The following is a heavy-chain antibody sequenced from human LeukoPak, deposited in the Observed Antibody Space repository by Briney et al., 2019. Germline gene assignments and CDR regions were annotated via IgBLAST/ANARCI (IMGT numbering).Heavy chain of an antibody. V-gene: IGHV3-23*01. J-gene: IGHJ5*02. CDR3: AKDHSWLDWFDP. Sequence: GGSLRLSCAASGFTFSSYAMSWVRQAPGKGLEWVSGISGSGGSTYYADSVKGRFTISRDNSKNTLYLQMNSLRAEDTAVYYCAKDHSWLDWFDPWGQGTLVTVSS. CDR2: ISGSGGST. D-gene: IGHD2-15*01. CDR1: GFTFSSYA.